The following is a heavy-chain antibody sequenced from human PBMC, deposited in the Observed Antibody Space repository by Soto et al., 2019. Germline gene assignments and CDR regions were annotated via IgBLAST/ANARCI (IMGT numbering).Heavy chain of an antibody. CDR3: ARGGTVLAPSGSYYYGMDV. D-gene: IGHD2-15*01. J-gene: IGHJ6*02. CDR1: GGSISSYY. CDR2: IYYSGST. V-gene: IGHV4-59*01. Sequence: SETLSLTCTVSGGSISSYYWSWIRQPPGKGLEWIGYIYYSGSTNYNPSLKSRVTISVDTSKNQFSLKLSSVTAADTGVYSGARGGTVLAPSGSYYYGMDVWGQGTTVTVSS.